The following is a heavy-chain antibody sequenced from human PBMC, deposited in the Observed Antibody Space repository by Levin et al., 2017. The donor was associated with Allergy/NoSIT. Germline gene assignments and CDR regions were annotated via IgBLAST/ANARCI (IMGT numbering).Heavy chain of an antibody. CDR1: GGTFSSYA. Sequence: PVASVKVSCKASGGTFSSYAISWVRQAPGQGLEWMGGIIPIFGTANYAQKFQGRVTITADKSTSTAYMELSSLRSEDTAVYYCARFGYDFWSGYPRTDVYDYYYMDVWGKGTTVTVSS. CDR3: ARFGYDFWSGYPRTDVYDYYYMDV. CDR2: IIPIFGTA. J-gene: IGHJ6*03. V-gene: IGHV1-69*06. D-gene: IGHD3-3*01.